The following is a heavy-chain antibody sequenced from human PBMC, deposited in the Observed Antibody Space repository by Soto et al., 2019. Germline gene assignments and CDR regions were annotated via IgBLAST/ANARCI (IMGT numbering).Heavy chain of an antibody. CDR3: ARDRLADV. V-gene: IGHV3-11*01. Sequence: LRLSCAASGFTFSDYYMSWIRQAPGEGLEWISSISSSAGTIYYGDSVKGRFTISRDNAKNSLFLQVNSLRAEDTAVYYCARDRLADVWGQGTTVTVSS. D-gene: IGHD6-19*01. J-gene: IGHJ6*02. CDR2: ISSSAGTI. CDR1: GFTFSDYY.